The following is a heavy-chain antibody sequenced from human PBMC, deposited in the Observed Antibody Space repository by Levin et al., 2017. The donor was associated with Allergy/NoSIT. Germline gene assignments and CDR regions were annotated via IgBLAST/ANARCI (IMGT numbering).Heavy chain of an antibody. D-gene: IGHD3-16*02. CDR1: GFSLSTSGVG. J-gene: IGHJ3*02. V-gene: IGHV2-5*02. CDR3: AHSLSYDYVWGSYRGDDDAFDI. CDR2: IYWDDDK. Sequence: SGPTLVKPTQTLTLTCTFSGFSLSTSGVGVGWIRQPPGKALEWLALIYWDDDKRYSPSLKSRLTITKDTSKNQVVLTMTNMDPVDTATYYCAHSLSYDYVWGSYRGDDDAFDIWGQGTMVTVSS.